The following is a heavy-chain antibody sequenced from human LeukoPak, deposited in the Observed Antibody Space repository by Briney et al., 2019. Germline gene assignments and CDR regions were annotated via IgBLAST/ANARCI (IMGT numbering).Heavy chain of an antibody. D-gene: IGHD3-3*01. CDR2: INHSGST. V-gene: IGHV4-34*01. CDR1: GGSFSGYY. CDR3: ASKALYDFWSGPDY. J-gene: IGHJ4*02. Sequence: SETLSLTCAVYGGSFSGYYWSWIRQPPGKGLEWIGEINHSGSTNYNPSLKSRVIISVDTSKNQFSLKLSSVTAADTAVYYCASKALYDFWSGPDYWGQGTLVTVSS.